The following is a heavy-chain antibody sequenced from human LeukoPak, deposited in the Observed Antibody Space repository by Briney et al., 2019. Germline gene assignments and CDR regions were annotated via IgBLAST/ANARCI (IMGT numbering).Heavy chain of an antibody. CDR2: IYYSGST. CDR3: ARAARLSIVVVTAIPDL. V-gene: IGHV4-61*01. Sequence: SETLSLTCTVSGGSVSSGSYYWSWIRQPPGKGLEWIGYIYYSGSTNYNPSLKSRVTISVDTSKNQFSLKLSSVTAADTAVYYCARAARLSIVVVTAIPDLWGQGTLVTVSS. J-gene: IGHJ4*02. CDR1: GGSVSSGSYY. D-gene: IGHD2-21*02.